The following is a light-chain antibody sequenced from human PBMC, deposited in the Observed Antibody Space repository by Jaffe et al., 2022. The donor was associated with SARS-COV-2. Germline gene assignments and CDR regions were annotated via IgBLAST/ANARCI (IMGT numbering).Light chain of an antibody. CDR2: RDN. V-gene: IGLV1-47*01. Sequence: QSVLTQPPSASATPGQRVTISCSGSSSNIGSNYVYWYQQLPGTAPKLLISRDNQRPSGVPDRFSGSKSGTSASLAISGLRSEDEADYYCAAWDDSLSGRVFGGGTKLTVL. CDR1: SSNIGSNY. J-gene: IGLJ2*01. CDR3: AAWDDSLSGRV.